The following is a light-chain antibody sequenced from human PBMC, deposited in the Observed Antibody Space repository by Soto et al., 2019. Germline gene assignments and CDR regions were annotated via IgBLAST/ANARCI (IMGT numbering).Light chain of an antibody. J-gene: IGLJ1*01. CDR2: DVS. Sequence: QSVLTQPASVSGSPGQSITISCTGTSSDVGAYNYVSWYQQYPGKAPKIMIYDVSNRPSGISNRFSGSKSANTASLTISGLQAEDEADYYCCSYAGDSAPDVFGTGTKVTVL. V-gene: IGLV2-14*01. CDR3: CSYAGDSAPDV. CDR1: SSDVGAYNY.